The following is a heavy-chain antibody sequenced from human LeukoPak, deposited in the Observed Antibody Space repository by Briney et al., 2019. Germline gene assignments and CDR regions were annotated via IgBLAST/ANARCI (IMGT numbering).Heavy chain of an antibody. CDR3: AKAVKGYCSGGSSYSLDY. CDR2: ISWNSGSI. D-gene: IGHD2-15*01. Sequence: PGGSLRLSCAASGFTFDDYAMHWVRQAPGKGLEWVSGISWNSGSIGYADSVKGRFTISRDNAKNSLYLQMNSLRAEDTALYYCAKAVKGYCSGGSSYSLDYWGQGTLVTVSS. CDR1: GFTFDDYA. J-gene: IGHJ4*02. V-gene: IGHV3-9*01.